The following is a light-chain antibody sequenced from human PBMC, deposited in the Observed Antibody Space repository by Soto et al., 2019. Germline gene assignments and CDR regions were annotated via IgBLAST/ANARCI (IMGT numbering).Light chain of an antibody. Sequence: DSQLTHSPSFLSASVGERVTITCRASQSISSWLAWYQQKPGKAPNLLIYDVSTLDSGVPSRFSGSASGTEFTLTISSLESDDFATYYCQQYHRYSTFGQGTKVDIK. CDR3: QQYHRYST. V-gene: IGKV1-5*01. J-gene: IGKJ1*01. CDR2: DVS. CDR1: QSISSW.